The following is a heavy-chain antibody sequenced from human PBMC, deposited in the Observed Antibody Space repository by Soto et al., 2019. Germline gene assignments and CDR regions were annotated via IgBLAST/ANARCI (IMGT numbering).Heavy chain of an antibody. D-gene: IGHD6-13*01. Sequence: AASVKVSCKASGGTFSSYAISWVRQAPGQGLEWMGGIIPIFGTANYAQKFQGRVTITADESTSTAYMELSSLRSEDTAVYYCARDGGRIAAARYHGYYYYGMDVWGQGTTVTVS. CDR2: IIPIFGTA. J-gene: IGHJ6*02. CDR1: GGTFSSYA. CDR3: ARDGGRIAAARYHGYYYYGMDV. V-gene: IGHV1-69*13.